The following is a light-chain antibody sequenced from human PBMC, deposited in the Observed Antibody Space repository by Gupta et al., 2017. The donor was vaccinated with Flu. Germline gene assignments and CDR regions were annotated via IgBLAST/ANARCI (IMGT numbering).Light chain of an antibody. J-gene: IGLJ3*02. CDR1: ALPKQY. CDR3: QSADISGTYV. V-gene: IGLV3-25*02. Sequence: SYELTQPPSVSVSPGQTARITCSGDALPKQYAYWYQQKPGQAPVLVRHKDSERPSGIPERFSGSSSGTTVTLTISGVQAEDEADYYCQSADISGTYVFGGGTKLTVL. CDR2: KDS.